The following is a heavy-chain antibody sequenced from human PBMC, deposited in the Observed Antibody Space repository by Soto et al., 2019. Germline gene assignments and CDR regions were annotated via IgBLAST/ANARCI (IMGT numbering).Heavy chain of an antibody. CDR3: ATVVDYYGSGSRTNWFDP. CDR1: GYTLTELS. Sequence: ASVKVSCKVSGYTLTELSMHWVRQAPGKGLEWMGGFDPEDGVTIYAQKFQGRVTMTEDTSTDTAYMELSSLRSEDTAVYYCATVVDYYGSGSRTNWFDPWGQGTLVTVSS. V-gene: IGHV1-24*01. J-gene: IGHJ5*02. D-gene: IGHD3-10*01. CDR2: FDPEDGVT.